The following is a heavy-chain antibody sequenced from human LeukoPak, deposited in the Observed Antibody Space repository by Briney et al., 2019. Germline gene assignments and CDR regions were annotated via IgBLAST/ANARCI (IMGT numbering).Heavy chain of an antibody. D-gene: IGHD1-1*01. J-gene: IGHJ3*02. CDR2: IYPADSNT. CDR1: GYSFTSYW. Sequence: PGKSLKISCKGSGYSFTSYWIGWVRQLPGKGLEWMGSIYPADSNTRFSPSFRGQVSISADKSISTAYLQWTSLKTSDTATYYCAGQGRATGFDIWGQGTLVTVSS. V-gene: IGHV5-51*01. CDR3: AGQGRATGFDI.